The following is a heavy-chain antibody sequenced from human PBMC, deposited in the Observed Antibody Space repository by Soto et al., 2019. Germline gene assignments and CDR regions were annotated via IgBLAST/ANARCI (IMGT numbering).Heavy chain of an antibody. Sequence: RLSYAASEFTCGGYSMNLVRQAPLKGLEWVSYIISSTSTIYYADSVKGRFTISRDNAKNSLYLQMNSLRDEDTAVYYCARGQYCGSTSCPTNNWFDPWGQGTLVTVSS. CDR1: EFTCGGYS. V-gene: IGHV3-48*02. D-gene: IGHD2-2*01. CDR3: ARGQYCGSTSCPTNNWFDP. J-gene: IGHJ5*02. CDR2: IISSTSTI.